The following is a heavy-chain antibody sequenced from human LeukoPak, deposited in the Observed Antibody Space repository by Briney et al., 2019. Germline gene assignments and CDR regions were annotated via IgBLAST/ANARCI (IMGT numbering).Heavy chain of an antibody. CDR3: ARSPENIVVVPAATNYYYGMDV. CDR1: GFTFSSYW. D-gene: IGHD2-2*01. CDR2: IKHDGSAK. V-gene: IGHV3-7*02. J-gene: IGHJ6*02. Sequence: GGSLRLSCAASGFTFSSYWMSWVRQAPGKGLEWVANIKHDGSAKYYVDSVKGRFTISRDNAKNSLYLQMNSLRAEDTAVYYCARSPENIVVVPAATNYYYGMDVWGQGTTVTVSS.